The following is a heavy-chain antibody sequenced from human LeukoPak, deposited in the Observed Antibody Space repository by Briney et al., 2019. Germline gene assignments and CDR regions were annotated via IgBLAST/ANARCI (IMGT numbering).Heavy chain of an antibody. Sequence: GSSVKVSCKASGGTFSSYAISWVRQAPGQGLEWMGGIIPIFGTANYAQKFQGRVTITTDESTSTAYMELSSLRSEDTAAYYCASYPPGGYNWNDLAFDYWGQGTLVTVSS. CDR2: IIPIFGTA. J-gene: IGHJ4*02. D-gene: IGHD1-1*01. CDR1: GGTFSSYA. CDR3: ASYPPGGYNWNDLAFDY. V-gene: IGHV1-69*05.